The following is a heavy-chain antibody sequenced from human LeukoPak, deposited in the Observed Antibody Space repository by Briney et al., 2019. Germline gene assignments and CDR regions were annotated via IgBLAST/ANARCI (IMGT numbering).Heavy chain of an antibody. V-gene: IGHV3-11*04. Sequence: GGSLRLSCAASGFTVSSNHMSWIRQAPGKGLEWVSYISSSGSTIYYADSVKGRFTISRDNAKNSLYLQMNSLRAEDTAVYYCARVNFWSTYYYMDVWGKGTTVTVSS. D-gene: IGHD3-3*01. CDR2: ISSSGSTI. J-gene: IGHJ6*03. CDR1: GFTVSSNH. CDR3: ARVNFWSTYYYMDV.